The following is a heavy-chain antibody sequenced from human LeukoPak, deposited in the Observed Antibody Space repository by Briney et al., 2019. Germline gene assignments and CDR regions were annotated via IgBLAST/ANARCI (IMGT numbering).Heavy chain of an antibody. Sequence: GGSLRLSCAASGFTFGNYAMTWVRQAPGEGLEWVSSISGSGGSPIYADSVKGRFTISRDNSKSTLYLQMNSLRAEDTAMYYCAKGSSAGRPYYFDYWGQGTLVTVSS. CDR1: GFTFGNYA. D-gene: IGHD3-10*01. V-gene: IGHV3-23*01. J-gene: IGHJ4*02. CDR2: ISGSGGSP. CDR3: AKGSSAGRPYYFDY.